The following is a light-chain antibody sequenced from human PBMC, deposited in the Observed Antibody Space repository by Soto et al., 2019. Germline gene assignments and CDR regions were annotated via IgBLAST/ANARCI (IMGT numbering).Light chain of an antibody. Sequence: DIQLTQSPSFMSASLGDRVTITCRASQGISSSLAWYQQKPGKAPKLLIYAASSLHSGVPSRFSGSGSGTEFTLTISRLEAEDFAVYYCQYYGSSPPTTFGQGTKLEIK. J-gene: IGKJ2*01. CDR2: AAS. CDR1: QGISSS. V-gene: IGKV1-9*01. CDR3: QYYGSSPPTT.